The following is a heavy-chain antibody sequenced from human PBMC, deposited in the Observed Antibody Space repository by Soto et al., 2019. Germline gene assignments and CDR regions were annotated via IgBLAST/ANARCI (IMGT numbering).Heavy chain of an antibody. J-gene: IGHJ4*02. D-gene: IGHD3-10*01. CDR3: TRQHGSGSYYPFGF. CDR1: GYTFTTSC. CDR2: IYPGDSDI. V-gene: IGHV5-51*01. Sequence: GESLKISCNASGYTFTTSCIAWVLQMPGQGLDWMGIIYPGDSDIRYSPSFQGHVSISADKSTSTAYLQWTILEASDSGIYYCTRQHGSGSYYPFGFWGQGTRVTVSS.